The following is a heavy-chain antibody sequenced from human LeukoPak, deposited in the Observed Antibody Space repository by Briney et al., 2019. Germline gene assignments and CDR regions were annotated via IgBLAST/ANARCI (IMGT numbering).Heavy chain of an antibody. Sequence: GGSLRLSCAASGYTFSSYSINWVRQAPGKGLEWVSSISVRSNYIYYADSVRGRFRISRDDARDSLYLQMNSLRAEDTAVYYCARDPSGYNTAFDIWGQGTMVTVSS. V-gene: IGHV3-21*01. CDR1: GYTFSSYS. CDR2: ISVRSNYI. J-gene: IGHJ3*02. CDR3: ARDPSGYNTAFDI. D-gene: IGHD5-24*01.